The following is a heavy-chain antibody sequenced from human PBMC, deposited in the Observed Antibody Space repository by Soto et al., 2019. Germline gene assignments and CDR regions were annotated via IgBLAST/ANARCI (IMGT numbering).Heavy chain of an antibody. V-gene: IGHV2-5*02. J-gene: IGHJ5*02. CDR2: IYWDDDK. Sequence: QITLKESGPTLVKPTQTLTLTCTFSGFSLSTSGVGVGWIRQPPGKALEWLALIYWDDDKRYSPSLKSRLTITKDTSKNQLVLTMTNMDPVDTATYYCAHRRGYYGSGSYAYNWFDPWGQGTLVTVSS. CDR3: AHRRGYYGSGSYAYNWFDP. D-gene: IGHD3-10*01. CDR1: GFSLSTSGVG.